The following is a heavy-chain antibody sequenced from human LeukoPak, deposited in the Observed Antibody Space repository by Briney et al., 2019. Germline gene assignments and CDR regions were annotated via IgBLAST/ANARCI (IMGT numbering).Heavy chain of an antibody. Sequence: GGSLRLSCAASGFTVSDNYMTWVRLAPGKGLEWVSLIYSGGSTYYPDSVKGRFTISRDNFKNTLYLQMNSLRAEDTAVYYCARDGVGYYDSSGYYYFQHWGQGTLVTVSS. D-gene: IGHD3-22*01. CDR1: GFTVSDNY. CDR2: IYSGGST. CDR3: ARDGVGYYDSSGYYYFQH. V-gene: IGHV3-53*01. J-gene: IGHJ1*01.